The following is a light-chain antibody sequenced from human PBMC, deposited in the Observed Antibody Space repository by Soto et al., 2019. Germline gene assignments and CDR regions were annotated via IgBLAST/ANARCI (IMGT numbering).Light chain of an antibody. Sequence: PGERATLSCRASQTVSSYLAWYQQKPGQAPRLLIYATSNRARGIPARFSGSGPGTDFTLTISSLEPEDFAVYYCQQRSNWPPMYTFGQGTKLEIK. V-gene: IGKV3-11*01. J-gene: IGKJ2*01. CDR3: QQRSNWPPMYT. CDR2: ATS. CDR1: QTVSSY.